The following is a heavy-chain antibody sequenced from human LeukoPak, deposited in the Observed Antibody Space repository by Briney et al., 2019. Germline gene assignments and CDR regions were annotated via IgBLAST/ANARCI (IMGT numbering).Heavy chain of an antibody. CDR3: ARGIILDY. J-gene: IGHJ4*02. D-gene: IGHD3-16*01. Sequence: DPSETLSHTCTVSGGSISSYYWSWIRQPPGKGLEWIGYIYYSGSTNYNPSLKSRVTISVDTSKNQFSLKLSSVTAADTAVYYCARGIILDYWGQGTLVTVSS. CDR1: GGSISSYY. V-gene: IGHV4-59*12. CDR2: IYYSGST.